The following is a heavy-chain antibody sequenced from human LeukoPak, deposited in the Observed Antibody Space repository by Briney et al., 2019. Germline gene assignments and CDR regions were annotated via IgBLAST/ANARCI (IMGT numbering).Heavy chain of an antibody. Sequence: SVKVSCKASGGTFSSYAISWVRQAPGQGLEWMGGIIPIFGTANYAQKFQGRVTITADESTSTAYMELSSLRSEDTAVYYCASRLERYCSGSSCYPEDYWGQGTLVTVSS. CDR3: ASRLERYCSGSSCYPEDY. CDR2: IIPIFGTA. CDR1: GGTFSSYA. D-gene: IGHD2-15*01. J-gene: IGHJ4*02. V-gene: IGHV1-69*13.